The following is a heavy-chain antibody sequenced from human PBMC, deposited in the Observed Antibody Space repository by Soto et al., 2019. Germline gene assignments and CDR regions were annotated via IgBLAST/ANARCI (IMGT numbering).Heavy chain of an antibody. CDR2: IYHSGST. D-gene: IGHD6-13*01. V-gene: IGHV4-4*02. CDR1: GCSISSSNW. CDR3: ARAPASYSSRPLDV. Sequence: SETLSLTCTVSGCSISSSNWWSWVRQPPGKGLEWIGEIYHSGSTNYNPSLKSRVTISVDKSKNQFSLKLSSVTAADTAVYYCARAPASYSSRPLDVWGQGTTVTVSS. J-gene: IGHJ6*02.